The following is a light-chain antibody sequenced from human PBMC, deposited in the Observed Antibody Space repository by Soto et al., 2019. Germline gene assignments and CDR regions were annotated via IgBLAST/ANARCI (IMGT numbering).Light chain of an antibody. CDR1: SSDVGGYNY. V-gene: IGLV2-14*01. J-gene: IGLJ1*01. CDR2: DVS. CDR3: SSYTSSSSYV. Sequence: QSALTQPASVSGSPGQSITISCTGTSSDVGGYNYVCWYQQHPGKAPKLVISDVSNRPSGVSDRFSGSKSGNTASLSISGLQAEDEADDYCSSYTSSSSYVFGTGTKVTVL.